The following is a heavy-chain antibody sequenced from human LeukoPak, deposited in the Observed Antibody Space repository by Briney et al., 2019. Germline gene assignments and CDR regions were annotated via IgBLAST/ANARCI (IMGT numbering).Heavy chain of an antibody. CDR1: GGSISSYY. CDR3: TVEGVVVPAAIPA. Sequence: PSETLSLTCSVSGGSISSYYWSWIRQPPGKGLEWIGYIYTSGSTNYNPSLKSRVTISVDTSKNQFSLKLSSVTAADTAVYYCTVEGVVVPAAIPAWGQGTLVTVSS. J-gene: IGHJ5*02. V-gene: IGHV4-4*09. D-gene: IGHD2-2*02. CDR2: IYTSGST.